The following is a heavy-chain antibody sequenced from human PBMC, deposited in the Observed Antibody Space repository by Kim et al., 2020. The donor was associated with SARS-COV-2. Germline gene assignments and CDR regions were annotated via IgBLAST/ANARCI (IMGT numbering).Heavy chain of an antibody. CDR3: ARLPDY. V-gene: IGHV1-46*01. J-gene: IGHJ4*02. CDR2: HSGGST. Sequence: HSGGSTSYEQKLQGRVTMTRDKSTSTVYMELSSLRSEDTAVYYCARLPDYWGKGTLVTVSS.